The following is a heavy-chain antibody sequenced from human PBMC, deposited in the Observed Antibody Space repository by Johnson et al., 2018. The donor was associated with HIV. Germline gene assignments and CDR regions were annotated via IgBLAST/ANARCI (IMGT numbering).Heavy chain of an antibody. CDR3: AKGGYNWKFDGFDI. V-gene: IGHV3-30*18. CDR2: ISYDESNK. J-gene: IGHJ3*02. CDR1: GFTFSSYG. Sequence: QVQLVESGGGVVQPGRSLRLSCAASGFTFSSYGMHWVRQAPGKGLKWVALISYDESNKYYADSVKGRFTISRDNSKNTLYLQMNSLRAEDTVVYYCAKGGYNWKFDGFDIWGQGTMVTVSS. D-gene: IGHD1-20*01.